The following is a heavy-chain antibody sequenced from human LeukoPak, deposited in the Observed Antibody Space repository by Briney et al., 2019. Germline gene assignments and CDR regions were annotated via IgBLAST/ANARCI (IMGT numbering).Heavy chain of an antibody. V-gene: IGHV3-7*01. Sequence: GGSLRLSCAASGFTFSQYWMSWVRQAPGKGMEGVADIKPDGREKNYVESVKGGFSIYRDNNKKSLYMQMRRLRGEDSAVYYCAREPSQLWIDNWGQGTRVTVSS. CDR3: AREPSQLWIDN. J-gene: IGHJ4*02. CDR1: GFTFSQYW. CDR2: IKPDGREK. D-gene: IGHD3-16*01.